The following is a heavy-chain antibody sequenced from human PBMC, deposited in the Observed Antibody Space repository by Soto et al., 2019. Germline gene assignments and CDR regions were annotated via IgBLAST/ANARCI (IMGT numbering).Heavy chain of an antibody. CDR2: IIPIFGTA. CDR1: GGTFSSDA. V-gene: IGHV1-69*01. Sequence: QVQLVQSGAEVKKPGSSVKVSCKASGGTFSSDAISWVRQAPGQGLEWMGGIIPIFGTANYAQKFQGSVTITADESTSTAYMELSSLRSEDTAVYYCARDPAFSRDGYSSYFDSWGQGTLVTVSS. CDR3: ARDPAFSRDGYSSYFDS. J-gene: IGHJ4*02. D-gene: IGHD2-15*01.